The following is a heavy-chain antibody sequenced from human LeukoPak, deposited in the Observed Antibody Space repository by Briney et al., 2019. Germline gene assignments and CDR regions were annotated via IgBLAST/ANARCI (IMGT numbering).Heavy chain of an antibody. CDR1: GGSISSGDYY. Sequence: PSQTLSLTCTVSGGSISSGDYYWSWIRQPPGKGLEWIGYIYYSGSTYYNPSLESRVTISVDTSKNQFSLKLSSVTAADTAVYYCARAKMVRGAPGMDVWGQGTTVTVSS. CDR3: ARAKMVRGAPGMDV. D-gene: IGHD3-10*01. J-gene: IGHJ6*02. V-gene: IGHV4-30-4*01. CDR2: IYYSGST.